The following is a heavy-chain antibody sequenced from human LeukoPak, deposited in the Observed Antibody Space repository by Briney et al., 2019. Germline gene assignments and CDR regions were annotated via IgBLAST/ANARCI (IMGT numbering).Heavy chain of an antibody. CDR3: ARGYGLAYYFDY. CDR2: IRYDGSNK. D-gene: IGHD4-17*01. V-gene: IGHV3-30*02. CDR1: GFTFSSYG. J-gene: IGHJ4*02. Sequence: PGGSLRLSCAASGFTFSSYGMHWVRQAPGKGLEWVAFIRYDGSNKYYADSVKGRFTISRDNSKNTLYLQMNSLRAEDTAVYYCARGYGLAYYFDYWGQGTLVTVS.